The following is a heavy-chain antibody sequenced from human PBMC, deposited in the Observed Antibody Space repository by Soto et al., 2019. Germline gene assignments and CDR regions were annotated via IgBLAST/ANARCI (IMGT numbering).Heavy chain of an antibody. V-gene: IGHV1-8*02. CDR3: ARVALGEQWLAAMDV. Sequence: VKVSCKASGYTFTSYGISWVRQAPGQGLEWMGWINPNSGNTGYAQKFQGRVTMTRNTSISTAYMELSSLRSEDTAVYYCARVALGEQWLAAMDVWGKGTTVTVSS. J-gene: IGHJ6*03. CDR2: INPNSGNT. CDR1: GYTFTSYG. D-gene: IGHD6-19*01.